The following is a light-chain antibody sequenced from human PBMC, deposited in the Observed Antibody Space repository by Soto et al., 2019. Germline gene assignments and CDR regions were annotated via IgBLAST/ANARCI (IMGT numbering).Light chain of an antibody. CDR1: QTVRNNY. J-gene: IGKJ4*01. V-gene: IGKV3-20*01. CDR2: DAS. Sequence: EFVLTQSPGTLSLSPGERATLSCRASQTVRNNYLAWYQQKPGQAPRLLIYDASSRATGVPARFSGTGSETDFTLTISGLQAEDAAVYFCQQYNSWPHSFGGGTKLEIK. CDR3: QQYNSWPHS.